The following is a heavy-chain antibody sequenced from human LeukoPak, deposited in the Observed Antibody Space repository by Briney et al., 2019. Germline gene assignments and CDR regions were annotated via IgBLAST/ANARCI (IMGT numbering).Heavy chain of an antibody. CDR2: IYPGDSDT. D-gene: IGHD2-2*01. CDR1: GYSFTSYW. CDR3: ARHGPDIVVVPAATESYAFDI. Sequence: GESLKISCKGSGYSFTSYWIGWVRQMPGKGLEWMGIIYPGDSDTRYSPSFQGQFTISADKSISAAYLQWSSLKASDTAMYYCARHGPDIVVVPAATESYAFDIWGQGTMVTVSS. V-gene: IGHV5-51*01. J-gene: IGHJ3*02.